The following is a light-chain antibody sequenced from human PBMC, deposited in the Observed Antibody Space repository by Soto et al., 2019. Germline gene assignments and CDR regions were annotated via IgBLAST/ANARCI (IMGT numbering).Light chain of an antibody. CDR3: QNDNSAPFA. CDR2: AAS. Sequence: DIQMTQSPSSLSASIGDRVTTTCRASQGIANYLAWYQQKPGKAPKLLIYAASTLQSGVPSRFSGSGSGTDFTLTISSLQAEDVATYYCQNDNSAPFAFGPGTKVDIK. CDR1: QGIANY. J-gene: IGKJ3*01. V-gene: IGKV1-27*01.